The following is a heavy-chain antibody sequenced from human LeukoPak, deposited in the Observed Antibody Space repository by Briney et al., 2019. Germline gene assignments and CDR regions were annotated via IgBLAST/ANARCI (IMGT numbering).Heavy chain of an antibody. Sequence: GASVKVSCKASGGTFSSYAISWVRQAPGQGLVWMGGIIPIFGTANYAQKFQGRVTITTDESTSTAYMELSSLRSEDTAVYYCARDQHYDSSGYYNWFDPWGQGTLVTVSS. CDR2: IIPIFGTA. J-gene: IGHJ5*02. V-gene: IGHV1-69*05. CDR1: GGTFSSYA. CDR3: ARDQHYDSSGYYNWFDP. D-gene: IGHD3-22*01.